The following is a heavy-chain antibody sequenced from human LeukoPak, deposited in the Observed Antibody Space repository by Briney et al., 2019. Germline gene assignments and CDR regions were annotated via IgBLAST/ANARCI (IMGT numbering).Heavy chain of an antibody. CDR2: ISDDGSNK. Sequence: GGSLRLSCAASGFTFSSYAMHWVRQAPGKGLEWVAVISDDGSNKYYADSVKGRFTISRDNSKNTLYLQMNSLRGEDTAVYYCARVDDLDAFDMWGQGTMVTVSS. CDR3: ARVDDLDAFDM. D-gene: IGHD2-2*03. CDR1: GFTFSSYA. J-gene: IGHJ3*02. V-gene: IGHV3-30*04.